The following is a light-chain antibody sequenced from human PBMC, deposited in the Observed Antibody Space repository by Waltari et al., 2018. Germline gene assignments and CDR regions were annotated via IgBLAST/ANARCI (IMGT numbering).Light chain of an antibody. J-gene: IGKJ3*01. CDR2: KAS. Sequence: DIQMTQSPSTLSASVGDRVTITCRASQSISSWLAWYQQKPGKAPTILIYKASSLESGVPSRFSGSGSGTEFTLTISSLQAEDVAVYYCQQYYTSPFTFGPGAKVDIK. CDR1: QSISSW. V-gene: IGKV1-5*03. CDR3: QQYYTSPFT.